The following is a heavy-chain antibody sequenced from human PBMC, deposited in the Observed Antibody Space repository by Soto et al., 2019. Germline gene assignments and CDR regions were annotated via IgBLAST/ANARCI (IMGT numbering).Heavy chain of an antibody. Sequence: EVQLLESGGGLVQPGGSLRLSCAASGFTFSSYAMSWVREAPGKGLEWVSAISGSGGSTYYADSVKGRFTISRDNSKNTLYLQINSLRAEDTAVYYYAKDSSASPGGYFDYWGQGTLVTVSS. CDR2: ISGSGGST. CDR3: AKDSSASPGGYFDY. CDR1: GFTFSSYA. D-gene: IGHD3-22*01. V-gene: IGHV3-23*01. J-gene: IGHJ4*02.